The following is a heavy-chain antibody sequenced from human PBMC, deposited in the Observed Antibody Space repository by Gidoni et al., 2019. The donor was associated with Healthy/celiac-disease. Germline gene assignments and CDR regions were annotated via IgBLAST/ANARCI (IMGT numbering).Heavy chain of an antibody. D-gene: IGHD6-13*01. CDR3: ARGKQHHDY. V-gene: IGHV3-30-3*01. CDR1: GFTFSSYA. Sequence: QVQLVESGGGVVQPGRSLRLSCAAPGFTFSSYAMHWVRQAPGKGLEWVAVISYDGSNKYYADSVKGRFTISRDNSKNTLYLQMNSLRAEDTAVYYCARGKQHHDYWGQGTLVTVSS. CDR2: ISYDGSNK. J-gene: IGHJ4*02.